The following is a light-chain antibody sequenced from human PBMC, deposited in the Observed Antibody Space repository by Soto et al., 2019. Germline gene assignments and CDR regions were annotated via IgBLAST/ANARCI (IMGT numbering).Light chain of an antibody. Sequence: EIVLTQSPGTLSLSPGERATLFCRASESVSNNYLAWYQQKPGQAPRLLIYGASNRATGIPVRFSGSGSGTDFTLTISRLEPEDFAVYYCQQYGSSGTFGPGTKVDIK. CDR3: QQYGSSGT. CDR2: GAS. CDR1: ESVSNNY. J-gene: IGKJ1*01. V-gene: IGKV3-20*01.